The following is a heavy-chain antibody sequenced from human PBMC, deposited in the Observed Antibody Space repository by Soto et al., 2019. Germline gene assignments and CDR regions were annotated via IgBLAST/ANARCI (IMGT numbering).Heavy chain of an antibody. V-gene: IGHV1-18*01. Sequence: GASVKVSCKASGYTFTSYGISWRRQAPGQGLEWMGWISAYNGNTNYAQKLQGRVTMTTDTSTSTAYMELRSLRSDDTAVYYCARETYYYDSSGFDYWGQGTLVTVSS. J-gene: IGHJ4*02. CDR2: ISAYNGNT. CDR3: ARETYYYDSSGFDY. D-gene: IGHD3-22*01. CDR1: GYTFTSYG.